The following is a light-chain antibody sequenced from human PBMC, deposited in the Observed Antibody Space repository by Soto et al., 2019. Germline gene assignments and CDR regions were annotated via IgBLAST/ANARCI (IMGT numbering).Light chain of an antibody. J-gene: IGKJ4*01. CDR2: GAS. CDR1: PSVSSTY. V-gene: IGKV3-20*01. Sequence: EIVLTQSPGTLSLSPGERATLSCRASPSVSSTYLAWYQQKPGQGPRLLIYGASSRATGIPDRFSGSGSGTDFTLTISRLEPEDFAVYYCQQYGSSLLTFGGGTKVEIK. CDR3: QQYGSSLLT.